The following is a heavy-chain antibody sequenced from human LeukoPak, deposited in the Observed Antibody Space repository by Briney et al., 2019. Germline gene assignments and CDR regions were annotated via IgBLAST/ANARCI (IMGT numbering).Heavy chain of an antibody. D-gene: IGHD3-22*01. J-gene: IGHJ5*02. CDR3: ARKVTMIVVPPGGANWLDP. Sequence: SETLSLTGAVYAGSFSGYYWGWIRQPPGKGREWIGEIKHSGSTNYHPSLKSRGTISVDTSKNQFSLKLSSLTAADPAVYYCARKVTMIVVPPGGANWLDPWGQGTLVTVSS. CDR1: AGSFSGYY. CDR2: IKHSGST. V-gene: IGHV4-34*01.